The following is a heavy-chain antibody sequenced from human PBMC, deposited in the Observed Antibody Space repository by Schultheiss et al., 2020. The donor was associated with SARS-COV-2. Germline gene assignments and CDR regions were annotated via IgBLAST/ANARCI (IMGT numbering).Heavy chain of an antibody. D-gene: IGHD3-16*01. CDR2: IIPIFGTA. CDR3: ARLIGGDYYYGMDV. J-gene: IGHJ6*02. V-gene: IGHV1-69*13. Sequence: SVKVSCKASGYTFTSYGISWVRQAPGQGLEWMGGIIPIFGTANYAQKFQGRVTITADESTSTAYMELSSLRSEDTAVYYCARLIGGDYYYGMDVWGQGTTVTVSS. CDR1: GYTFTSYG.